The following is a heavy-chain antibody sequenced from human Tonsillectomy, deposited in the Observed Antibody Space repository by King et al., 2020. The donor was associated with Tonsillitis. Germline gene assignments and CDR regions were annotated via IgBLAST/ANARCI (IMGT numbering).Heavy chain of an antibody. J-gene: IGHJ4*02. D-gene: IGHD1-26*01. CDR1: GGSISTSSYY. V-gene: IGHV4-39*01. CDR2: INYSGST. Sequence: LQLQESGPGLVKPSGTLSLTCSVSGGSISTSSYYWGWIRQTPGKGREWIGSINYSGSTYYNPSLKSRVTISVDTSKTQFSLNLCPLTAADTAVFYCVGRTGLLSFDYWGQGTLVTVSS. CDR3: VGRTGLLSFDY.